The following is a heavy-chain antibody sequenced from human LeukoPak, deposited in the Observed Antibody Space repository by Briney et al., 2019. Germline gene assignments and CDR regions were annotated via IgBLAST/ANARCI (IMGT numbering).Heavy chain of an antibody. CDR1: GGSISSYY. CDR3: AGGGYDFWSGYENWFDP. D-gene: IGHD3-3*01. J-gene: IGHJ5*02. CDR2: IYYSGST. V-gene: IGHV4-59*01. Sequence: SETLSLTCTVSGGSISSYYWSWIRQPPGKGLEWIGYIYYSGSTNYNPSLKSRVTISVDTSKNQFSLKLSSVTAADTAVYYCAGGGYDFWSGYENWFDPWGQGTLVTVSP.